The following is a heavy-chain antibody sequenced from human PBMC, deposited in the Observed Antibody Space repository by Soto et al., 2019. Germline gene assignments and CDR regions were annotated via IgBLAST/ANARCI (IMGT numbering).Heavy chain of an antibody. D-gene: IGHD2-15*01. CDR1: GFTFNDYG. V-gene: IGHV3-30*18. CDR3: AKDWVGGSCYRGVYFDY. CDR2: ISHHGIRT. J-gene: IGHJ4*02. Sequence: VGFLRQSGSAAGFTFNDYGMHWVRQAPVKGLQWLATISHHGIRTHYADSVMGRFTISSDNFKKVVYLHLSGLRVEDTAIYYCAKDWVGGSCYRGVYFDYWGPGTLVTVSS.